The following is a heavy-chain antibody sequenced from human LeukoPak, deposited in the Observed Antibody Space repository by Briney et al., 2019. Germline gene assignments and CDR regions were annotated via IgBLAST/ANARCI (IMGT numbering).Heavy chain of an antibody. CDR3: AKDRGIISDY. CDR2: ISGSGGST. J-gene: IGHJ4*02. CDR1: GFTFTTYW. Sequence: PGGSLRLSCAASGFTFTTYWMSWVRQAPGKGLEWVSAISGSGGSTYYADSVKGRFTISRDNSKNTLYLQMNSLRAEDTAVYYCAKDRGIISDYWGQGILVTVSS. V-gene: IGHV3-23*01. D-gene: IGHD3-10*01.